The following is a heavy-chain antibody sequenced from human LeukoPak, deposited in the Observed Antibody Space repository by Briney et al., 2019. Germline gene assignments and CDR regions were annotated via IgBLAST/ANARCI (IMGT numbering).Heavy chain of an antibody. V-gene: IGHV4-34*01. D-gene: IGHD6-19*01. J-gene: IGHJ4*02. Sequence: KPSETLSLTCAVYGGSFSGYYWSWIRQPPGKGLEWIGEINHSGSTNYNPSLKSRVTISVDTSKNQFSLKLSSVAAADTAVYYCASAPVAGLADYWGQGTLVTVSS. CDR1: GGSFSGYY. CDR2: INHSGST. CDR3: ASAPVAGLADY.